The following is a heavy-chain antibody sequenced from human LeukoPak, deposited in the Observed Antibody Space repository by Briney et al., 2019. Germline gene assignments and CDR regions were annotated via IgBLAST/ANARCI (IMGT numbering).Heavy chain of an antibody. CDR1: GGSFSGYY. CDR3: ARDPIYYYGSGSYYRTPLYYFDY. CDR2: ISSSSSYI. Sequence: ETLSLTCAVYGGSFSGYYWSWVRQAPGKGLEWVSSISSSSSYIYYADSVKGRFTISRDNAKNSLYLQTNSLRAEDTAVYYCARDPIYYYGSGSYYRTPLYYFDYWGQGTLVTVSS. J-gene: IGHJ4*02. D-gene: IGHD3-10*01. V-gene: IGHV3-21*01.